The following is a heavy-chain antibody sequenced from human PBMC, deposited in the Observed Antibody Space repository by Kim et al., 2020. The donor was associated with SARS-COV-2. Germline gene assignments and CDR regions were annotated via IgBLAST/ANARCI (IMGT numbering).Heavy chain of an antibody. D-gene: IGHD3-3*01. V-gene: IGHV1-69*01. CDR3: ARAPDYDFWSGSRRVYFDY. Sequence: GRVTITADESTSTAYMELSSLRSEDTAVYYCARAPDYDFWSGSRRVYFDYWGQGTLVTVSS. J-gene: IGHJ4*02.